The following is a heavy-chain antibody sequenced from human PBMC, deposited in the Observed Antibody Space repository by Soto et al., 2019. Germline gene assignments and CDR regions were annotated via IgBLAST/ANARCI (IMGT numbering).Heavy chain of an antibody. V-gene: IGHV1-2*04. D-gene: IGHD3-10*01. CDR2: INPNSGGT. CDR3: ARAVRVVRGVIISFFDP. Sequence: ASVKVSCKASGYTFTGYYMHWVRQAPGQGLEWMGWINPNSGGTNYAQKFQGWVTMTRDTSISTAYMELSRLRSDDTAVYYCARAVRVVRGVIISFFDPWGQGTLVTVSS. J-gene: IGHJ5*02. CDR1: GYTFTGYY.